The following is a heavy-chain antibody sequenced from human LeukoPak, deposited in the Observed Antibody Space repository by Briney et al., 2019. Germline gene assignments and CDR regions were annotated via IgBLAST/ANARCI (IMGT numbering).Heavy chain of an antibody. CDR3: AKPPTRRYYDSSGYPARSAVDI. CDR1: GFTFSSYG. CDR2: ISYDGSNK. V-gene: IGHV3-30*18. J-gene: IGHJ3*02. D-gene: IGHD3-22*01. Sequence: GGSLRLSCAASGFTFSSYGMHWVRQAPGKGLEWVAVISYDGSNKYYADSVKGRFTISRDNSKNTLYLQMNSLRAEDTAVYYCAKPPTRRYYDSSGYPARSAVDIWGQGTMVTVSS.